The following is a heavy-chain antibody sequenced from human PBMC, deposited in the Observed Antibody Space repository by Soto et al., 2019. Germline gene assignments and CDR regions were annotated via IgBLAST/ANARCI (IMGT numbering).Heavy chain of an antibody. CDR2: ISGSGGST. CDR1: GFTFSSYA. D-gene: IGHD3-10*01. J-gene: IGHJ4*02. V-gene: IGHV3-23*01. CDR3: AKDWDEWFGEFEY. Sequence: EVQLLESGGGLVQPGGSLRLSCAASGFTFSSYAMSWVRQAPGKGLEWVSAISGSGGSTYHADSVKGRFTISRDNSKNTLYRQMNSLRAEDTAVYYCAKDWDEWFGEFEYWGQGTLVTVSS.